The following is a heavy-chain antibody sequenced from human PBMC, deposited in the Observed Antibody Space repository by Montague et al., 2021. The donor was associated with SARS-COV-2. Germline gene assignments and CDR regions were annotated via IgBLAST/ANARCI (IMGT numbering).Heavy chain of an antibody. J-gene: IGHJ4*02. CDR2: IYNSGST. CDR1: GGSISGYY. CDR3: VRDQGRSNWNYPDY. V-gene: IGHV4-4*07. D-gene: IGHD1-20*01. Sequence: SETLSLTCTVSGGSISGYYWSWFRQPPGKGLEWIGRIYNSGSTRYNPSLKSRVTMSVDTSKNQFSLKLSSVTAADTTVYYCVRDQGRSNWNYPDYWGQGTLVTVSS.